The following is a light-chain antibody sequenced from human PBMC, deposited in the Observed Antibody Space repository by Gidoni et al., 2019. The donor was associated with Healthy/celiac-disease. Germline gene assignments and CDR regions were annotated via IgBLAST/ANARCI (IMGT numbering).Light chain of an antibody. Sequence: SSALTQDPAVSVALGQTVRITCQGDSLRSYYASWYQQKPGQAPILFIYGKNNRPSGIPDRFSGSSSGNTASVTITGAQAEDEADYYSNSRDSSGNHLIFGGGTKLTVL. CDR3: NSRDSSGNHLI. J-gene: IGLJ2*01. V-gene: IGLV3-19*01. CDR1: SLRSYY. CDR2: GKN.